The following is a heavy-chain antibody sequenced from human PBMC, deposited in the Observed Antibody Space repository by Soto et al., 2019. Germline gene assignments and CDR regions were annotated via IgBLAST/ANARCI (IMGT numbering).Heavy chain of an antibody. J-gene: IGHJ4*02. V-gene: IGHV1-69*01. CDR1: GGIFSSYA. Sequence: QEQLVQSGAEVKKPGSSVKVSCKASGGIFSSYAISWVRQAPGQGLEWMGGIIPIFGTANYAQKFQGRVTITADESTNTAYMGLSSLKSEDTAIYYCARGVSGYVWFNEFWGQGTLVTVSS. CDR2: IIPIFGTA. CDR3: ARGVSGYVWFNEF. D-gene: IGHD3-22*01.